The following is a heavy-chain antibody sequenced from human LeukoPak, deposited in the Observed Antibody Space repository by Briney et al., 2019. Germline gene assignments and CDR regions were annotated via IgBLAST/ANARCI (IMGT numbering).Heavy chain of an antibody. CDR2: IYYSGST. Sequence: SETLSLTCAVYGGSFSGYYWSWIRQPPGKGLEWIGYIYYSGSTNYNPSLKSRVTISGDTSKNQFSLKLSSVTAADTAVYYCARDKGLAAAGHWYFDLWGRGTLVTVSS. V-gene: IGHV4-59*01. J-gene: IGHJ2*01. D-gene: IGHD6-13*01. CDR1: GGSFSGYY. CDR3: ARDKGLAAAGHWYFDL.